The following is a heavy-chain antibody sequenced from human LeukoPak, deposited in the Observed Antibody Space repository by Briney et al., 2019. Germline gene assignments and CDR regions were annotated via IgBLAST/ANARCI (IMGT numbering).Heavy chain of an antibody. CDR3: ARTLPDRLLFDH. J-gene: IGHJ4*02. CDR1: GGSI. Sequence: SETLSLTCTVSGGSIWSWIRQPPGKGLEWIGYIYNNGKNNYNPSLKSRVTMSVDTSKNQFSLKLTSVTAADTAVYYCARTLPDRLLFDHWGQGTLVTVSS. V-gene: IGHV4-59*01. CDR2: IYNNGKN. D-gene: IGHD2-21*02.